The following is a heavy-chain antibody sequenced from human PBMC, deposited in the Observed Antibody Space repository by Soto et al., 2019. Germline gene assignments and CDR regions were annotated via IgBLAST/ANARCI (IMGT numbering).Heavy chain of an antibody. V-gene: IGHV3-23*01. Sequence: GGSLRLSFAASGFTSSSYALSWVRQAPGKGLEWVSAISGSGASTYYADSVKGRFTISRDNSKNTLYLQMNSLRAEDTVVYYCAHFDWFIDYWGQGTLVTVSS. J-gene: IGHJ4*02. CDR2: ISGSGAST. D-gene: IGHD3-9*01. CDR3: AHFDWFIDY. CDR1: GFTSSSYA.